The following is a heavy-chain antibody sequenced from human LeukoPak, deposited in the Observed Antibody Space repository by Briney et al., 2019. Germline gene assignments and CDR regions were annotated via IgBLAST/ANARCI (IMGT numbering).Heavy chain of an antibody. CDR1: GFTFDDYV. D-gene: IGHD4-17*01. CDR2: ISWNSGTK. J-gene: IGHJ4*02. CDR3: AKEDYGYNEYYFDY. Sequence: PGGSLRLSCVDSGFTFDDYVMHSVRHAPGKSLEWVSRISWNSGTKQYADSVRGRFTISRDNAKNSLYLEMNSLRAEDTALYFCAKEDYGYNEYYFDYGGQGTLVTVSS. V-gene: IGHV3-9*01.